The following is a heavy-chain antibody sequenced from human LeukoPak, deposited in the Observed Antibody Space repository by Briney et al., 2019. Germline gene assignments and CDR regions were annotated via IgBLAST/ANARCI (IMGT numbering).Heavy chain of an antibody. J-gene: IGHJ6*03. CDR2: ISSSGSTI. Sequence: PGRSLRLSCAASGFTFSSYSMNWVRQAPGKGLEWVSYISSSGSTIYYADSVKGRFTISRDNAKNSLYLQMNSLRAEDTAVYYCTRAEDSYGYYYMDVWGKGTTVTVSS. V-gene: IGHV3-48*04. D-gene: IGHD2-21*01. CDR3: TRAEDSYGYYYMDV. CDR1: GFTFSSYS.